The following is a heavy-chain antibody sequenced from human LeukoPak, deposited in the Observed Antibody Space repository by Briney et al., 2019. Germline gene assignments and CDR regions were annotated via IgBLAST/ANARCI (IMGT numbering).Heavy chain of an antibody. CDR1: GGSISSGGYS. D-gene: IGHD6-19*01. J-gene: IGHJ4*02. CDR2: IYHSGST. V-gene: IGHV4-30-2*01. Sequence: SETLSLTCAASGGSISSGGYSWSWIRQPPGKGLEWIGYIYHSGSTYYNPSLKSRVTISVDRSKNQFSLKLSSVTAADTAVYYCARESVAGTIDYWGQGTLVTVSS. CDR3: ARESVAGTIDY.